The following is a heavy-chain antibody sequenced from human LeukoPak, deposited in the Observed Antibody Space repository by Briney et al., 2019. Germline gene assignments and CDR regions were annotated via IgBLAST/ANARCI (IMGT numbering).Heavy chain of an antibody. V-gene: IGHV3-66*04. J-gene: IGHJ4*02. Sequence: GGSLRLSCAASGFTFSPYSMNWVRQAPGKGLEWVSLIYSGGSTYYADSVKGTFTISRDNSKNTLYLQMNSLRAEDTAVYYCASHHPNVIAWGTFDYWGQGTLVTVSS. D-gene: IGHD3-10*01. CDR2: IYSGGST. CDR3: ASHHPNVIAWGTFDY. CDR1: GFTFSPYS.